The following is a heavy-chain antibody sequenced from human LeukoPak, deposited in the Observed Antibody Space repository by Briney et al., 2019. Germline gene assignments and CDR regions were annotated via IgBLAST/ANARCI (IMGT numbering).Heavy chain of an antibody. CDR3: ARRSIVVVPAAIEN. CDR2: IYHSGST. Sequence: PSETLSLTCTVSGGSISSYYWSWIRQPPGKGLEWIGYIYHSGSTYYNPSLKSRVTISVDRSKNQFSLKLSSVTAADTAVYYCARRSIVVVPAAIENWGQGTLVTVSS. V-gene: IGHV4-59*12. J-gene: IGHJ4*02. D-gene: IGHD2-2*01. CDR1: GGSISSYY.